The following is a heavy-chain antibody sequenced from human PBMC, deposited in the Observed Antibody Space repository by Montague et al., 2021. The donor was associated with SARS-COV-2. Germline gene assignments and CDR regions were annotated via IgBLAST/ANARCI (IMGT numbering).Heavy chain of an antibody. CDR1: GFSLSTSEVG. V-gene: IGHV2-5*02. J-gene: IGHJ5*02. CDR3: AHFGILRYFDP. Sequence: ALVKPTQTLTLLCTFSGFSLSTSEVGVGWIRQPPGKASEFLALSYGDXDKRYKPSLKSSLTITKVTSKNQVVLTMTNVDPVDTATYYCAHFGILRYFDPWGQGTLVTVSS. CDR2: SYGDXDK. D-gene: IGHD3-9*01.